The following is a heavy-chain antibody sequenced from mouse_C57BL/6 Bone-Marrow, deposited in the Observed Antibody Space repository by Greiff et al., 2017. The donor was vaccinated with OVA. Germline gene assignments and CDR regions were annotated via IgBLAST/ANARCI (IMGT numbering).Heavy chain of an antibody. CDR1: GFTFTDYY. CDR2: IRNKANGYTT. V-gene: IGHV7-3*01. D-gene: IGHD2-4*01. Sequence: EVQGVESGGGLVQPGGSLSLSCAASGFTFTDYYMSWVRQPPGTALEWLGFIRNKANGYTTEYSASVKGRFTISRDNSQSILYLQMNALRAEDSATYYCARWDEYDGYFDVWGTGTTVTVSS. CDR3: ARWDEYDGYFDV. J-gene: IGHJ1*03.